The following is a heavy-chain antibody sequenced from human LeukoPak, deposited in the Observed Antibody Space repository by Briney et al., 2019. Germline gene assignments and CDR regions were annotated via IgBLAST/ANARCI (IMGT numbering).Heavy chain of an antibody. D-gene: IGHD3-16*01. CDR3: ARDGAIPFDY. V-gene: IGHV6-1*01. Sequence: SQTLSLTCALSGDIFSSNSAAWNWIRQSPSRGLEWLVRTYYRSKWYNDYAVSVKNRITINPDTSKNQFSLQLNSVTPEDTAVYYCARDGAIPFDYWGQGTLVTVSS. CDR2: TYYRSKWYN. CDR1: GDIFSSNSAA. J-gene: IGHJ4*02.